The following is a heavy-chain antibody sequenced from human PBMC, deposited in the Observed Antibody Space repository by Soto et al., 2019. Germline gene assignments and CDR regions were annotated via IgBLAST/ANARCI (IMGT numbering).Heavy chain of an antibody. CDR2: IIPIFGTA. V-gene: IGHV1-69*06. Sequence: GASVKVSCKASGGTFSSYAISWVRQAPGQGLEWMGGIIPIFGTANYAQKFQGRVTITADKSTSTAYMELSSLRSEDTAVYYCARGYNWNYFPFDYWGQGTLVTVYS. CDR1: GGTFSSYA. D-gene: IGHD1-7*01. J-gene: IGHJ4*02. CDR3: ARGYNWNYFPFDY.